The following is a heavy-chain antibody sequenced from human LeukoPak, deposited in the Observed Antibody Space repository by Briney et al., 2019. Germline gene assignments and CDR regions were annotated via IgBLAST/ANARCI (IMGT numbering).Heavy chain of an antibody. CDR1: GLTFRGYS. CDR2: ISSSSSYI. D-gene: IGHD2-8*02. CDR3: ARDYLPGTAAGY. Sequence: GGSLRLSCAASGLTFRGYSMNWVRQAPGKGLEWVSSISSSSSYIYYADSVKGRFTISRDNAKNSLYLQMNSLRADDTAVYYCARDYLPGTAAGYWGQGTLVTASS. V-gene: IGHV3-21*01. J-gene: IGHJ4*02.